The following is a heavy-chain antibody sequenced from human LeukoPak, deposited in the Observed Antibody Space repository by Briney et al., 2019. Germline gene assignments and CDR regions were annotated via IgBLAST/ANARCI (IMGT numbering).Heavy chain of an antibody. Sequence: PSETLSLTCTVSGGSISSSSYYWGWIRQPPGKGLEWIGSIYHSGSTYYNPSLKSRVTISVDTSKNQFSLKLSSVTAADTAVYYCARRRYYYDSSGLIYIPGAFDIWGQGTMVTVSS. CDR3: ARRRYYYDSSGLIYIPGAFDI. CDR2: IYHSGST. D-gene: IGHD3-22*01. J-gene: IGHJ3*02. CDR1: GGSISSSSYY. V-gene: IGHV4-39*07.